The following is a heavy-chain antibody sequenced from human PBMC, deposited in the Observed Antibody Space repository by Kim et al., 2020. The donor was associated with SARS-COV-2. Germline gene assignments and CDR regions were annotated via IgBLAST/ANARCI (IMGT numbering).Heavy chain of an antibody. J-gene: IGHJ3*02. D-gene: IGHD3-3*01. V-gene: IGHV1-18*01. CDR2: ISAYNGNT. CDR1: GYTFTSYG. CDR3: ARGTRGITIFGVVTHSDAFDI. Sequence: ASVKVSCKASGYTFTSYGISWVRQAPGQGLEWMGWISAYNGNTNYAQKLQGRVTMTTDTSTSTAYMELRSLRSDDTAVYYCARGTRGITIFGVVTHSDAFDIWGQGTMVTVSS.